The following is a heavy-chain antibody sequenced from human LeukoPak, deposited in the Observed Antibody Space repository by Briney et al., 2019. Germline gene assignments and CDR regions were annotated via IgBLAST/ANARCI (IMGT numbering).Heavy chain of an antibody. CDR3: ARGRGHNY. CDR1: GGSFSGYY. J-gene: IGHJ4*02. D-gene: IGHD2-15*01. CDR2: INHSGST. V-gene: IGHV4-34*01. Sequence: SETLSLTGAVYGGSFSGYYWSWIRQPPGKGLEWIGEINHSGSTNYNPSLKSRVTISVDTSKNQFSLKLSSVTAADTAVYYCARGRGHNYWGQGTLVTVSS.